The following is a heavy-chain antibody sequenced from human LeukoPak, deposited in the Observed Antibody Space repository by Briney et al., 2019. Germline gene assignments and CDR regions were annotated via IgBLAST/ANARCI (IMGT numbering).Heavy chain of an antibody. CDR2: ISNSGSYI. V-gene: IGHV3-21*01. Sequence: GGSLRLSCAASGFTFSSYSMNWVRQAPGKGLEGVSYISNSGSYISYADSVKGRFTISRDNAKNSLYLQMNSLRVEDTAVYYCARQYSSGWYDYWGQGTLVTVSS. CDR1: GFTFSSYS. D-gene: IGHD6-19*01. J-gene: IGHJ4*02. CDR3: ARQYSSGWYDY.